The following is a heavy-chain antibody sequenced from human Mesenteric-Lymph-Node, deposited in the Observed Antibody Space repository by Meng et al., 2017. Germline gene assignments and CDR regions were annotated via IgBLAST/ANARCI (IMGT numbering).Heavy chain of an antibody. V-gene: IGHV4-30-4*01. CDR2: IYYSGST. D-gene: IGHD4-11*01. CDR1: GGSISSGDYY. Sequence: VPLQWSGPGLVKPSQTLSLICTVSGGSISSGDYYWSWIRQPPGKGLEWIGYIYYSGSTYYNPSLKSRVTISVDTSKNQFSLKLSSVTAADTAVYYCARDRTTGRYFDYWGQGTLVTVSS. CDR3: ARDRTTGRYFDY. J-gene: IGHJ4*02.